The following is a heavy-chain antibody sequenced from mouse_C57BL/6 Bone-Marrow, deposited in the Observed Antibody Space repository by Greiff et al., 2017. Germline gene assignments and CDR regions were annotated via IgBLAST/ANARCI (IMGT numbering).Heavy chain of an antibody. V-gene: IGHV1-9*01. CDR3: AREDYYGSSYWYFDV. D-gene: IGHD1-1*01. CDR2: ILPGSGST. Sequence: QVQLQQSGAELMKPGASVQLSCKATGYTFTGYWIEWVKQRPGHGLEWIGEILPGSGSTNYNEKFKGKATFTADTYSNTAYMQLSSLTTEDSAIYYCAREDYYGSSYWYFDVWGTGTTVTVSS. J-gene: IGHJ1*03. CDR1: GYTFTGYW.